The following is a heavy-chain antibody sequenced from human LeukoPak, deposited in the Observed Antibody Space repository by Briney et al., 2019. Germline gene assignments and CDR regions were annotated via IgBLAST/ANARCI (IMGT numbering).Heavy chain of an antibody. V-gene: IGHV4-30-2*01. CDR2: IYHSGST. Sequence: SQTLSLTCAVSGGSISSGGYSWSWIRQPPGKGLEWIGYIYHSGSTYYNPSLKSRVTISVDRSKNQFSLKLSSVAAADTAVYYCARVNGDSSGYYPLDYWGQGTLVTVSS. CDR3: ARVNGDSSGYYPLDY. J-gene: IGHJ4*02. D-gene: IGHD3-22*01. CDR1: GGSISSGGYS.